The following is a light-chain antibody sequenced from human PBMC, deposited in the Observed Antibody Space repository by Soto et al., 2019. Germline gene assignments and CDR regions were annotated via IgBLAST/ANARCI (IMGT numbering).Light chain of an antibody. Sequence: EIMLTQSPVTLSLSPGERGTLSCRASQSVGTSLAWYQQKPGQAPRLLIYGASNRATGIPARFSGSGSGTEFTLTINSLQSEDSAVYYCQQHNQWPITFGQGTKVDI. J-gene: IGKJ1*01. V-gene: IGKV3D-15*01. CDR2: GAS. CDR3: QQHNQWPIT. CDR1: QSVGTS.